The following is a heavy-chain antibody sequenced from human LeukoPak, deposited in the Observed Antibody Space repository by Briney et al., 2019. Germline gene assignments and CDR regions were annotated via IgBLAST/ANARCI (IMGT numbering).Heavy chain of an antibody. Sequence: PGGSLRLSCAASGFTFSRYWMSWVRQAPGKGLEWVANIKQDGSEKYYVDSVKGRFTISRDNAKNSLYLQMNSLRAEDTAVYYCARVPLTIFGVVINRYYYYYMDVWGEGTTVTVSS. CDR2: IKQDGSEK. D-gene: IGHD3-3*01. V-gene: IGHV3-7*01. J-gene: IGHJ6*03. CDR1: GFTFSRYW. CDR3: ARVPLTIFGVVINRYYYYYMDV.